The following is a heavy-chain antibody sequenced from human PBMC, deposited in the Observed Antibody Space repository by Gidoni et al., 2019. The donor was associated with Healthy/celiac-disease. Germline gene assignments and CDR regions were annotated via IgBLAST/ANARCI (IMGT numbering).Heavy chain of an antibody. J-gene: IGHJ4*02. V-gene: IGHV3-15*01. D-gene: IGHD3-22*01. Sequence: EVQLVESGGGLVKPGGSLRLSCAASGFTFSNAWMSWVRQAPGKGLEWVGRIKSKTDGGTTDYAAPVKGRFTISRDDSKNTLYLQMNSLKTEDTAVYYCTTSVGNYYDSSGYYLFDYWGQGTLVTVSS. CDR1: GFTFSNAW. CDR2: IKSKTDGGTT. CDR3: TTSVGNYYDSSGYYLFDY.